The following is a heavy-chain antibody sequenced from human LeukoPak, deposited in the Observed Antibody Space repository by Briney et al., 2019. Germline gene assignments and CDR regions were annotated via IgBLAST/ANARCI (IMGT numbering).Heavy chain of an antibody. CDR2: ISYDGSNK. V-gene: IGHV3-30*03. CDR3: ARDLGHFSRGASYFDY. J-gene: IGHJ4*02. Sequence: GGSLRLSCAASGFTFSSYGMHWVRQAPGKGLEWVAVISYDGSNKYYADTVKGRFTISRDNSKNTLYLQMNSLRAEDTAVYYCARDLGHFSRGASYFDYWGQGALVTVSS. CDR1: GFTFSSYG. D-gene: IGHD4/OR15-4a*01.